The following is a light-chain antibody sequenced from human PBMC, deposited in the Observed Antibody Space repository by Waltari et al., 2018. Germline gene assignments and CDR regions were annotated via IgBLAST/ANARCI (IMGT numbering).Light chain of an antibody. J-gene: IGKJ1*01. CDR3: QQYGSSPPGA. CDR1: MSVSSRY. CDR2: NAS. V-gene: IGKV3-20*01. Sequence: EIVLTQSTGTLSLSPGERANLSCRASMSVSSRYLAWYQQKSGQAPRLLIFNASNRATGIPDRFTGSGSGTDFTLTIRRLEPEDVAVYYCQQYGSSPPGAFGQGTKVEIK.